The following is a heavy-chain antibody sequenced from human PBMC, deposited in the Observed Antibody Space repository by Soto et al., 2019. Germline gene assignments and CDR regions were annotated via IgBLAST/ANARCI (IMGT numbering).Heavy chain of an antibody. CDR2: IIPIFGTA. V-gene: IGHV1-69*06. J-gene: IGHJ3*02. Sequence: ASVKVSCKASGGTFSSYAISWVRQAPGQGLEWMGGIIPIFGTANYAQKFQGRVTITADKSTSTAYMELSSLRSEDTAVYYCASRFRSGYNFAYAFDIWGQGTMVTVSS. CDR3: ASRFRSGYNFAYAFDI. D-gene: IGHD3-22*01. CDR1: GGTFSSYA.